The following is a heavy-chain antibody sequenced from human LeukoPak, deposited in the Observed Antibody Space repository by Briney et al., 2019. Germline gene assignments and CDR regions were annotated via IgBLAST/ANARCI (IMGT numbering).Heavy chain of an antibody. CDR3: SENMGV. V-gene: IGHV3-15*07. J-gene: IGHJ6*02. CDR1: GFTCSNAW. CDR2: IKSKTEGGTI. Sequence: KPGGSLRLSCAVSGFTCSNAWMDWVRQAPGKGLEWVGRIKSKTEGGTIDYAAPVKGRFTISRDDSKNTLYLQMNSLKTEDTAVYFCSENMGVWGQGTTVTVSS.